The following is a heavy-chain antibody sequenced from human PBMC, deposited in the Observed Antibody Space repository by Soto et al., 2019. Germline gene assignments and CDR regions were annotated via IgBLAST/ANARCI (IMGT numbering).Heavy chain of an antibody. CDR1: GYTFTGYY. J-gene: IGHJ6*02. D-gene: IGHD3-3*01. CDR3: ARDLGLRARDDLWSGYTDPDYYDYGMDV. V-gene: IGHV1-2*02. Sequence: ASVKVSCKASGYTFTGYYMHWVRQAPGQGLEWMGWINPNSGGTNYAQKFQGRVTMTRDTSTSTAYMELSRLRSDDTAVYYCARDLGLRARDDLWSGYTDPDYYDYGMDVWGQGTTVTVSS. CDR2: INPNSGGT.